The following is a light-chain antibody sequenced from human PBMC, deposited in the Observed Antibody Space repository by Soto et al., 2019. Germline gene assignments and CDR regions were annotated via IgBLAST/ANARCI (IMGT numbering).Light chain of an antibody. J-gene: IGKJ5*01. CDR3: QQRHMWPIT. Sequence: EIELTQSPATLSPSPGERATLSCRASQSFRGLLAWYQQKPGQAPRLLIYDAYNRATGIPPRFSGSGSGTDFTLTISSLEPEDSAVYYCQQRHMWPITFGQGTRLEIK. V-gene: IGKV3-11*01. CDR2: DAY. CDR1: QSFRGL.